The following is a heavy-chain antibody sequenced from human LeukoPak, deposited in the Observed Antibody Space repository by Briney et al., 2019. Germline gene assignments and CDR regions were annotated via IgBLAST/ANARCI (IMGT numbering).Heavy chain of an antibody. J-gene: IGHJ5*02. CDR1: GFTVSSNY. V-gene: IGHV3-53*01. Sequence: PGGSLRLSCAASGFTVSSNYMSWVRQAPGKGLEWVSVIYSGGSTYYADSVKGRFTISRDNSKNTLYLQMNSLRAEDTAVYYCAREAPSNCFDHWGQGTVVNVSS. CDR2: IYSGGST. CDR3: AREAPSNCFDH.